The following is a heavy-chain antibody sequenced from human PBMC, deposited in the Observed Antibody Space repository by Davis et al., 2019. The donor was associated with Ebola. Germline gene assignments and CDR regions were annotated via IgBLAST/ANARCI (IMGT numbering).Heavy chain of an antibody. CDR1: GYTFTSYG. D-gene: IGHD5-18*01. V-gene: IGHV1-18*01. CDR2: ISAYNGNT. CDR3: ARDPGYSYGYYYYYGMDV. J-gene: IGHJ6*04. Sequence: ASVKVSCKASGYTFTSYGISWVRQAPGQGLEWMGWISAYNGNTNYAQKLQGRVTMTTDTSTSTTYMELRSLRSDDTAVYYCARDPGYSYGYYYYYGMDVWGKGTTVTVSS.